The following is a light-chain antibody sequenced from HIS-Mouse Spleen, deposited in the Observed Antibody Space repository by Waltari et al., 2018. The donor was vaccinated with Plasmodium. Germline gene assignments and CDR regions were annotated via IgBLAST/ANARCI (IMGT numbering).Light chain of an antibody. CDR2: EVS. CDR1: RSDVGGYNY. Sequence: QSARTQTASVSGSPGQSITISCPGTRSDVGGYNYCSWYQQHPGKAPKLMIYEVSNRPSGVSNRFSGSKSGNTASLTISGLQAEDEADYYCSSYTSSSTLVFGGGTKLTVL. CDR3: SSYTSSSTLV. V-gene: IGLV2-14*01. J-gene: IGLJ3*02.